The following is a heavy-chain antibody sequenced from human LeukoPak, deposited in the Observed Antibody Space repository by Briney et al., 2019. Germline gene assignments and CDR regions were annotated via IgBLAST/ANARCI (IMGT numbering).Heavy chain of an antibody. CDR3: ARSSSFRGVPFDY. J-gene: IGHJ4*02. D-gene: IGHD3-10*01. CDR1: GGSISSYY. CDR2: IYYSGST. Sequence: SETLSLTCTVSGGSISSYYWSWIRQPPGKGLEWIGYIYYSGSTNYNPSLKSRVTISVVTSKNQFSLKLSSVTAADTAVYYCARSSSFRGVPFDYWGQGTLVTVSS. V-gene: IGHV4-59*01.